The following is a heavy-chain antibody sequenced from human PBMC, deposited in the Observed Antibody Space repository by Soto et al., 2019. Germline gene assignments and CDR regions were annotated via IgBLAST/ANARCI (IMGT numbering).Heavy chain of an antibody. CDR2: IYHRGTT. CDR1: GGSIKTTGYY. J-gene: IGHJ5*01. Sequence: QVKMQESGPGLVKPSETLSLTCTVSGGSIKTTGYYWNWIRQRPGKGLEWIGNIYHRGTTYYHPSLKRRVSLSVDTSNNQFSLRLTSVTAADTAVYFCARHVESTAATDSWGHGTLVTVSA. D-gene: IGHD4-17*01. V-gene: IGHV4-31*03. CDR3: ARHVESTAATDS.